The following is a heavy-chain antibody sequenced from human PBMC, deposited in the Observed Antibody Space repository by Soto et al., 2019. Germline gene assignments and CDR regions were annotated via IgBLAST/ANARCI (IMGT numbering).Heavy chain of an antibody. CDR2: IYASVTT. CDR1: GASISNYY. J-gene: IGHJ4*02. CDR3: ARESRSELGTVEY. Sequence: QVRLQESGPGLVKPSETLSLTCTVSGASISNYYWSWIRQPAGKGLECLWRIYASVTTTYNPSLRSRVTMSVDTSKNQFSLNLNSVTAADTAVYYCARESRSELGTVEYWGQGTLVTVSS. V-gene: IGHV4-4*07. D-gene: IGHD1-1*01.